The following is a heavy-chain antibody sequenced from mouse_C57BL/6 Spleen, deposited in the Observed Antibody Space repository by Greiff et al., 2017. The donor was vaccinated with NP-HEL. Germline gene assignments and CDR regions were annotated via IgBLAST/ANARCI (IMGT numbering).Heavy chain of an antibody. J-gene: IGHJ1*03. CDR3: ARKGGSGWYFEV. CDR2: IYPGVGDT. CDR1: GSAFRSSW. Sequence: QVQLQQSGAELGKPGASVKISCKASGSAFRSSWMNWLNPRPGKGLGWIGQIYPGVGDTNYNGKFKGKATLTADESSSAAYMQLSSLTSEDSAVYFCARKGGSGWYFEVWGTGTTVTVSS. V-gene: IGHV1-80*01.